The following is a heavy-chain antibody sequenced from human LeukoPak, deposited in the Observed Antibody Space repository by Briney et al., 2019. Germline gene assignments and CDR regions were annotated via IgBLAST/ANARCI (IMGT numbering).Heavy chain of an antibody. CDR3: ARVYRNEEDFWTPNNYMDV. D-gene: IGHD3/OR15-3a*01. J-gene: IGHJ6*03. V-gene: IGHV3-69-1*01. Sequence: PGGSLRLSCAASGFTFSDYAMNWVRQAPGKGLEWLSYISTSSSIYYADSVKGRFTISRDNARNSLYLQMNSLRAEDTAVYYCARVYRNEEDFWTPNNYMDVWGKGTTVTVSS. CDR2: ISTSSSI. CDR1: GFTFSDYA.